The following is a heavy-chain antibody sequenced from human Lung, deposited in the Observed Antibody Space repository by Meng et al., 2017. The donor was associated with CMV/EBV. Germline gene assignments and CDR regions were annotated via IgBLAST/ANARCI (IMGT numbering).Heavy chain of an antibody. CDR1: GFTFSAYA. CDR3: ANDTHSCNSSQGYMLPIDN. J-gene: IGHJ4*02. CDR2: IGYDVVNQ. D-gene: IGHD2/OR15-2a*01. Sequence: GGSLRLSCVASGFTFSAYAMHWFRQAPGKGLEGVAFIGYDVVNQYHGDSNRDRFTNSIDNSKNTLNLQENILKAEDTATYYCANDTHSCNSSQGYMLPIDNWGQGXLVTVSS. V-gene: IGHV3-30*02.